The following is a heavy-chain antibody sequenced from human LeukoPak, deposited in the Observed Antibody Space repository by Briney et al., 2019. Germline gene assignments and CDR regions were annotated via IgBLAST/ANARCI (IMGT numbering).Heavy chain of an antibody. J-gene: IGHJ4*02. CDR3: ATSPDIEASGTLYYLDF. Sequence: GGSLRLSCAASGFTFGSYAMYWVRQAPGKGLEWVSGISDSGGNTYYADSVKGRFTISRDNSKNTLSLQMNSLRAEDAAIYYCATSPDIEASGTLYYLDFWGQGTLVSVSS. V-gene: IGHV3-23*01. CDR1: GFTFGSYA. CDR2: ISDSGGNT. D-gene: IGHD1-14*01.